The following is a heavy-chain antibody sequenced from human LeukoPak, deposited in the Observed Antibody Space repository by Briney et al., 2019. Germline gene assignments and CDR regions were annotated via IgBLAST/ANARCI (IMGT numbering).Heavy chain of an antibody. V-gene: IGHV1-69*04. CDR1: GYTFTSYG. J-gene: IGHJ4*02. D-gene: IGHD1-26*01. CDR2: IIPILGIA. CDR3: ARGSSGSYHWPFDY. Sequence: SVKVSCKASGYTFTSYGISWVRQAPGQGLEWMGRIIPILGIANYAQKFQGRVTITADKSTSTAYMELSSLRSEDTAVYYCARGSSGSYHWPFDYWGQGTLVTVSS.